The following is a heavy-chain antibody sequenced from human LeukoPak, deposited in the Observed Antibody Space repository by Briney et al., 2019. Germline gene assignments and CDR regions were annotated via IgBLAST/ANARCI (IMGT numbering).Heavy chain of an antibody. CDR3: ARDRYGVAAEGNWFDP. CDR2: ISSSSSYI. CDR1: GFTFNNYN. Sequence: PGGSLRLSCAASGFTFNNYNINWVRQAPGKGLEWVSSISSSSSYIYYADSVKGRFTISRDNSKNTLYLQMNSLRVEDTAVYYCARDRYGVAAEGNWFDPWGQGTLVTVAS. J-gene: IGHJ5*02. D-gene: IGHD6-13*01. V-gene: IGHV3-21*01.